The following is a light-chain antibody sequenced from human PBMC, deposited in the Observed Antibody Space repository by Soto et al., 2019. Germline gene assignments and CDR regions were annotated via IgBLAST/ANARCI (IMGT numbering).Light chain of an antibody. CDR1: QSIVSNY. J-gene: IGKJ1*01. CDR3: QQYGSSPPT. Sequence: EIVLTQSPGTLSLSPGERATLSCKASQSIVSNYLAWYQRRPGQAPRLLIYGSSSRATDIPARFSGSGSGTDFTLTITRLESEDFAVYYCQQYGSSPPTFGQGTKV. V-gene: IGKV3-20*01. CDR2: GSS.